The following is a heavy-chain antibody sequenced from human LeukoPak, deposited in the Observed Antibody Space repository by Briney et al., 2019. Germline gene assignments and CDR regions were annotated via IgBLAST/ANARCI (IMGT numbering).Heavy chain of an antibody. V-gene: IGHV3-66*01. Sequence: GGSLRLSCAASGFTVSSNYMSWVRQAPGKGLEWVSVIYSGGSTYYADSVKGRFTISRDNSKNTLYLQMNSLRDEDTAVYYCSKKRDGTLSEPGDYWGQGTLVTVSS. CDR3: SKKRDGTLSEPGDY. CDR1: GFTVSSNY. D-gene: IGHD1-14*01. J-gene: IGHJ4*02. CDR2: IYSGGST.